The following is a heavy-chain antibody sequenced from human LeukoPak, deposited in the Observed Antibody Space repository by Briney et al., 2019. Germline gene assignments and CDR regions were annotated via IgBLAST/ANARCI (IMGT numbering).Heavy chain of an antibody. D-gene: IGHD3-10*01. J-gene: IGHJ4*02. CDR2: IYYSGST. Sequence: SETLSLTCTVSGGSISSSSYYWGWIRQPPGKGLEWIGSIYYSGSTYYNPSLKSRVTISVDTSKNQFSLKLSSVTAADTAVYYCARSPITMVRGVINWGQGTLVTVSS. CDR3: ARSPITMVRGVIN. V-gene: IGHV4-39*01. CDR1: GGSISSSSYY.